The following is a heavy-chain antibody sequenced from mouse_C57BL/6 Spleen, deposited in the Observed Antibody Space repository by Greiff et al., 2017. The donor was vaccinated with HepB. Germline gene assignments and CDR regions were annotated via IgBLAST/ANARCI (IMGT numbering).Heavy chain of an antibody. Sequence: QVQLKESGAELVRPGASVTLSCKASGYTFTDYEMHWVKQTPVHGLEWIGAIDPETGGTAYNQKFKGKAILTADKSSSTAYMELRSLTSEDSAVYYCTRPSSGTFAYWGQGTLVTVSA. CDR3: TRPSSGTFAY. CDR2: IDPETGGT. CDR1: GYTFTDYE. V-gene: IGHV1-15*01. J-gene: IGHJ3*01. D-gene: IGHD3-2*02.